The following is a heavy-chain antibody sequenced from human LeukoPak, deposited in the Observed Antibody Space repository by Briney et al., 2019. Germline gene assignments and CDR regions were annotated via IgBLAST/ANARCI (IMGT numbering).Heavy chain of an antibody. V-gene: IGHV4-59*08. Sequence: PSETLSLTCTVSGGSISFYYWSWIRQPPGKGLEWIGYIYYSGNTNHNPSLKSRVTISVDTSKNQFSLKLSSLTAADTAMFYCVRHGGGYSFDYWGQGTLVTVSS. CDR2: IYYSGNT. CDR1: GGSISFYY. J-gene: IGHJ4*02. D-gene: IGHD2-21*01. CDR3: VRHGGGYSFDY.